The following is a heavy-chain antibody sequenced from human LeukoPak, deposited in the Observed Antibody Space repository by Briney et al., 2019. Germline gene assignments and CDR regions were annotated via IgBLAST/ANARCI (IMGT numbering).Heavy chain of an antibody. V-gene: IGHV3-66*01. Sequence: PGGSLRLSCAASGFTVSSNYMSWVRQAPGKGLEWVSVIYSGGSTFYADSVQGRFTISRDNSNNTLFLQMNSLRIEDTAVYYCAKDMKASRWGQGTLVTVSS. CDR3: AKDMKASR. J-gene: IGHJ4*02. CDR1: GFTVSSNY. CDR2: IYSGGST.